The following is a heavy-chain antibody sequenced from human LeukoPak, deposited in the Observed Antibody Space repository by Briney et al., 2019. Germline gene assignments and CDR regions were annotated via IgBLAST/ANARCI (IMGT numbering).Heavy chain of an antibody. D-gene: IGHD1-14*01. CDR3: AHTPKPRDAFDI. CDR2: IYPGDSDT. Sequence: GESLKISCTASGYSFTTYWIGWVRQMPGKGLEWMGIIYPGDSDTRYSPSFQGQVTISADKSISTAYLQWSSLKASDTAMYYCAHTPKPRDAFDIWGQVTMVTVSS. V-gene: IGHV5-51*01. CDR1: GYSFTTYW. J-gene: IGHJ3*02.